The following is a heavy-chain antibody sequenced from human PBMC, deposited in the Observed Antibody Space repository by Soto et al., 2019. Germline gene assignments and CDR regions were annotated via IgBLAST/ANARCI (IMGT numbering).Heavy chain of an antibody. CDR2: IGGSGGNT. J-gene: IGHJ4*02. CDR3: ARVASDYINSADH. CDR1: GFIFNAYA. Sequence: VQLLESGGGLVQPGGSLRLSCAASGFIFNAYAMTWVRQAPGKGLEWVSAIGGSGGNTYYAASVKGRFTISRDNSKYTVDLEMNRLRVDDTAVYFCARVASDYINSADHWGQGILVTVSS. V-gene: IGHV3-23*01. D-gene: IGHD4-4*01.